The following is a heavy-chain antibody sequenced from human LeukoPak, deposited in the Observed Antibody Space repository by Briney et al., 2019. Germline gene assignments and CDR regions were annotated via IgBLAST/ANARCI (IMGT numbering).Heavy chain of an antibody. Sequence: SETLSLTCTVSGGSISSSSYYWGWIRQPPGKGLEWIGSIYYSGSTNYNPSLKSRVTMSVDTSKNQFSLKLSSVTAADTAVYYCARAIAAAGYYYYYYMDVWGKGTTVTVSS. CDR3: ARAIAAAGYYYYYYMDV. D-gene: IGHD6-13*01. V-gene: IGHV4-39*07. CDR1: GGSISSSSYY. CDR2: IYYSGST. J-gene: IGHJ6*03.